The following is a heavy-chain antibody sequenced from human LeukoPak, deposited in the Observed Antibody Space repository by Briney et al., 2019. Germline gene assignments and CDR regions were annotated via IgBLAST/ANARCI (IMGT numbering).Heavy chain of an antibody. Sequence: SGGSLRLSCAASGFTFNDYCMSWIRQAPGKGLEWISYISNSGSTKYYADSVKGRFTISRDNAKNSLYLQMNSLRAEDTAVYYCAKYSGYDPRSFDYWGQGTLVTVSS. CDR2: ISNSGSTK. CDR1: GFTFNDYC. CDR3: AKYSGYDPRSFDY. V-gene: IGHV3-11*01. D-gene: IGHD5-12*01. J-gene: IGHJ4*02.